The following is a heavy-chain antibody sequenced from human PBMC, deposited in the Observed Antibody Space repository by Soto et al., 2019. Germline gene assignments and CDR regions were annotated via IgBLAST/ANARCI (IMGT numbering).Heavy chain of an antibody. CDR1: GFTFRNYL. J-gene: IGHJ4*02. V-gene: IGHV3-23*01. Sequence: SGGSLRLSCAASGFTFRNYLMNWVRQAPGKGLEWVSAISGSGGSTYYADSVKGRFTISRDNSKNTLYLQMNSLRAEDTAVYYCAKGVDIVVVPAAEIDYWGQGTLVPVSS. D-gene: IGHD2-2*01. CDR3: AKGVDIVVVPAAEIDY. CDR2: ISGSGGST.